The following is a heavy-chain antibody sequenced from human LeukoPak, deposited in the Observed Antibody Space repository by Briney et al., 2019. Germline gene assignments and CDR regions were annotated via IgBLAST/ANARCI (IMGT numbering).Heavy chain of an antibody. CDR1: GFTFSSYA. V-gene: IGHV3-23*01. D-gene: IGHD4-17*01. J-gene: IGHJ4*02. CDR3: ARAPPVTPFDY. Sequence: GGSLRLSCAASGFTFSSYAMSWVRQAPGKGLKWVADISGSGADTYYADSVKGRFTISRDNSKNTLYLQMNSLRAEDTAVYYCARAPPVTPFDYWGQGTLVTVSS. CDR2: ISGSGADT.